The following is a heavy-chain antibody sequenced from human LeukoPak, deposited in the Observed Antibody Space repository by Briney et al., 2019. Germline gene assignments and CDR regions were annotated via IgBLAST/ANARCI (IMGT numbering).Heavy chain of an antibody. CDR1: VLTFSSYA. V-gene: IGHV3-23*01. CDR3: AKGNGYSYGRYYFDY. Sequence: GRTLRLSCAVSVLTFSSYAMTWVRQAPSNQLKWGSAISDSGDKTSYADTVRGRFAIPRANSKHALYLHMNSLIGEDQAVLYIAKGNGYSYGRYYFDYWGQGTLVTVSS. D-gene: IGHD5-18*01. CDR2: ISDSGDKT. J-gene: IGHJ4*02.